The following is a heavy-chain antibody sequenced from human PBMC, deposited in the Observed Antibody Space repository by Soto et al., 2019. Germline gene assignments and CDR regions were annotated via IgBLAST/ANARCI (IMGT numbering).Heavy chain of an antibody. V-gene: IGHV3-23*01. J-gene: IGHJ4*02. D-gene: IGHD6-13*01. CDR1: GFTFSGYG. Sequence: EVQLLESGGDLVQRGGSLRLSCAASGFTFSGYGMSWVRQAPGKGLEWVSSITSSGSNTYYVDSVKGRFTISRDNSKNTLDPQMNSLTVEDTAVYYCAKEQGRVAAALDYWGQGTLVTVSS. CDR2: ITSSGSNT. CDR3: AKEQGRVAAALDY.